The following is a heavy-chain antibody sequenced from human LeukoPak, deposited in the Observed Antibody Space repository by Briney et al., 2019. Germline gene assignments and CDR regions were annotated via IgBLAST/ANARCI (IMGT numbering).Heavy chain of an antibody. CDR1: GGSISSGDYY. V-gene: IGHV4-30-4*08. Sequence: PSQTLSLTCTVSGGSISSGDYYWSWIRQPPGKGLEWIGYIYYSGSTYYNPSLKSRVTISRDTSKNQVSLKVSSVTAADTAVYYCARVPYGDYINYWGQGTLVTVSS. CDR2: IYYSGST. J-gene: IGHJ4*02. CDR3: ARVPYGDYINY. D-gene: IGHD4-17*01.